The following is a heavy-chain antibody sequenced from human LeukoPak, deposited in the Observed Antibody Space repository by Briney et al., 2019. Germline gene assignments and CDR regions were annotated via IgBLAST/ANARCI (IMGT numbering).Heavy chain of an antibody. Sequence: SETLSLTCAVYGGSFSGYYWSWIRQPPGKGLEWIGYIYYSGSTNYNPSLKSRVTISVDTSKNQSSLKLSSVTAADTAVYYCASWVPPANFQHWGQGTLVTVSS. CDR3: ASWVPPANFQH. CDR2: IYYSGST. V-gene: IGHV4-59*01. CDR1: GGSFSGYY. D-gene: IGHD2-2*01. J-gene: IGHJ1*01.